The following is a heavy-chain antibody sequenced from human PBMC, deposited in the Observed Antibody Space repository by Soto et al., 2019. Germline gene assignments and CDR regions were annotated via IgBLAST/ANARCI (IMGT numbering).Heavy chain of an antibody. D-gene: IGHD3-3*01. Sequence: EVQLMESGGGLVQPGGSLRLSCAASGFIVNNIFMTWVRQAPGKGLEWLSTISSDDNTYYADSVKGRFTISRDSPKNTLYLQMHSLGAEDTAVYPCARDIPGGSYDFSHGGQGALVTVYS. CDR3: ARDIPGGSYDFSH. J-gene: IGHJ1*01. CDR1: GFIVNNIF. V-gene: IGHV3-66*01. CDR2: ISSDDNT.